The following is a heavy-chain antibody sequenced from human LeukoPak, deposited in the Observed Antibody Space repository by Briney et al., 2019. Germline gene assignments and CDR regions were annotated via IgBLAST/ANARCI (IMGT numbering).Heavy chain of an antibody. CDR3: ARVLPVASRDY. CDR1: GFTFSTYW. V-gene: IGHV3-7*01. CDR2: IKQDGSDK. D-gene: IGHD2-2*01. Sequence: TGGSLRLSCAASGFTFSTYWMSWVRQAPGKGLAGVANIKQDGSDKFYVDSVKGRFTISRENAKNSMYLQMNSLRAEDTAVYYWARVLPVASRDYWGQGTLVTVSS. J-gene: IGHJ4*02.